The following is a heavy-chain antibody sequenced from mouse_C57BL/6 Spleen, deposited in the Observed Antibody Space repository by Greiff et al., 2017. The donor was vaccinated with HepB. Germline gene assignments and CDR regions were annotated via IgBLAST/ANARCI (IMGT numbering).Heavy chain of an antibody. D-gene: IGHD2-4*01. J-gene: IGHJ2*01. Sequence: EVQLVESGGGLVKPGGSLKLSCAASGFTFSSYAMSWVRQTPEKRLEWVATISDGGSYTYYPDNVKGRFTISRDNAKNNLYLQISHLKSEDTAMYYCARDRSDYDNFDYWGQGTTLTVSS. CDR2: ISDGGSYT. CDR3: ARDRSDYDNFDY. CDR1: GFTFSSYA. V-gene: IGHV5-4*01.